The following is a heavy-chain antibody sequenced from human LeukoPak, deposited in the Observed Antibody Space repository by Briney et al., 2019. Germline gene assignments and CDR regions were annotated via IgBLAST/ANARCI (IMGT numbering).Heavy chain of an antibody. J-gene: IGHJ4*02. D-gene: IGHD3-22*01. CDR3: VRVDSSGYGLHWGLDY. V-gene: IGHV3-48*03. CDR1: GFTFSSYE. CDR2: ISSSGSTI. Sequence: GGSLRLSCAASGFTFSSYEMNWVRQAPGKGLEWVSYISSSGSTIYYADSVKGRFTISRDNAKNSLYLQMNSLRAEDTAVYYCVRVDSSGYGLHWGLDYWGQGTLVTVSS.